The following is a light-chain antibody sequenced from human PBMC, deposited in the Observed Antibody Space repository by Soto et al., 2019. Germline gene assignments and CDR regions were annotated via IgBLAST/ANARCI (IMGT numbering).Light chain of an antibody. CDR1: QSVRSN. CDR2: GAS. V-gene: IGKV3-15*01. Sequence: EIMMTQSPATLFVSPGERATLSCRASQSVRSNLAWYQQKAGQAPRLLIYGASTRATGIPARFSGSGSGTEFTLTISSLQSGDSAVYFCQQYDDWPPTYTFGQGTKLEIK. CDR3: QQYDDWPPTYT. J-gene: IGKJ2*01.